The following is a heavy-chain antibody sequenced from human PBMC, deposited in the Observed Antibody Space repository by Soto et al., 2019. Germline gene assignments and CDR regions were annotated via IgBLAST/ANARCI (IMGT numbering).Heavy chain of an antibody. CDR2: IIPIPDIV. V-gene: IGHV1-69*02. J-gene: IGHJ5*02. Sequence: SVKVSCKASGGTFSSYTVSWVRQAPGQGLEWMGRIIPIPDIVNYAQKFQGRVTITTDILTSTAYMELSSLRSDDTAVYYCARAHPAYYYDSSGYSPWGQGTLVTVSS. CDR3: ARAHPAYYYDSSGYSP. D-gene: IGHD3-22*01. CDR1: GGTFSSYT.